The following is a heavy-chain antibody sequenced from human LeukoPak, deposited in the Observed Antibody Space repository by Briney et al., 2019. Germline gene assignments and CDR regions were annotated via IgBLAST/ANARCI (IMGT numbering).Heavy chain of an antibody. CDR3: ARGWTVGGY. CDR2: ISYDGSNK. V-gene: IGHV3-30*03. D-gene: IGHD4-23*01. Sequence: GRSLRLSCAASEFTFSSHGMRWVRQAPGKGLEWVAVISYDGSNKQYVDSVKGRFTISRDSAKNSLYLQMNSLRAEDTAVYYCARGWTVGGYWGQGTLVTVSS. J-gene: IGHJ4*02. CDR1: EFTFSSHG.